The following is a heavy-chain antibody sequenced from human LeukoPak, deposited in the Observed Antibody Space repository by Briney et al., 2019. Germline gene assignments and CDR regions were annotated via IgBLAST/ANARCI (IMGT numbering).Heavy chain of an antibody. V-gene: IGHV3-23*01. CDR2: INANSGTT. J-gene: IGHJ5*01. CDR3: AKPISGGLAVTADWFHP. CDR1: GFAFSVYA. Sequence: GGSLRLSCTASGFAFSVYAMSWLRQPPGKGLEWVSTINANSGTTSYAASVRGRFTISRDNSENTLYLQLNTLRADDTATYYCAKPISGGLAVTADWFHPWGQGTLVVVPS. D-gene: IGHD6-19*01.